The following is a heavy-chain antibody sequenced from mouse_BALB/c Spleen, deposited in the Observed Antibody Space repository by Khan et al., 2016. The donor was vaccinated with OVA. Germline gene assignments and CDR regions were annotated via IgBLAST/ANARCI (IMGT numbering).Heavy chain of an antibody. CDR2: VSTGGGYT. Sequence: EVQLQESGGDLVKPGGSLKLSCAASGFTFSTYGMSWVRQTPDKRLEWVATVSTGGGYTYYPDSVKGRFTISRDNAKNTLYPQMSSLKSEDTAMFYCARLAYYYDSEGFAYWGQGTLVTVSA. J-gene: IGHJ3*01. CDR1: GFTFSTYG. CDR3: ARLAYYYDSEGFAY. D-gene: IGHD1-1*01. V-gene: IGHV5-6*01.